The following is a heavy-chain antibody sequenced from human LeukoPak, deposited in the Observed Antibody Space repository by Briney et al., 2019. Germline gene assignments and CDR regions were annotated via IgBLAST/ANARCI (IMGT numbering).Heavy chain of an antibody. D-gene: IGHD6-13*01. CDR1: GYTFTSYG. Sequence: ASVKVSCKASGYTFTSYGISWVRQAPGQGLEWMGWISAYNGNTNYAQKLQGRVTMTTDTSTSTAYMELRSLRSDDTAVYYCARGGLGGADSSSWYYYYYYMDVWGKGTTVTVSS. V-gene: IGHV1-18*01. CDR2: ISAYNGNT. CDR3: ARGGLGGADSSSWYYYYYYMDV. J-gene: IGHJ6*03.